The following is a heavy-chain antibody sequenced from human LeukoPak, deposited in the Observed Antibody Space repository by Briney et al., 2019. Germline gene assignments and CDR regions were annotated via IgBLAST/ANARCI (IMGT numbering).Heavy chain of an antibody. CDR3: ARGGTKHSSGWYRGNQFDY. CDR1: GGSISSYY. CDR2: IYYSGST. Sequence: SETLSLTCTVSGGSISSYYWSWIRQPPGKGLEWIGYIYYSGSTNYNPSLKSRVTISVDTSKNQFSLKLSSVTAADTAVYYCARGGTKHSSGWYRGNQFDYWGQGTLVTVSS. D-gene: IGHD6-19*01. V-gene: IGHV4-59*12. J-gene: IGHJ4*02.